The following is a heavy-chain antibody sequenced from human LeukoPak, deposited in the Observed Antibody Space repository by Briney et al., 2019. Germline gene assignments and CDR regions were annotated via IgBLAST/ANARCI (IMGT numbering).Heavy chain of an antibody. CDR2: ISYTGIT. CDR3: ARGEQLEYFDY. J-gene: IGHJ4*02. D-gene: IGHD6-13*01. Sequence: SETLSLTCTVSGGSISSYYWSWIRQPPGKGLEWIGYISYTGITKYNPSLKSRVTILVDTSKNQFSLKLSSVTAADTAVYYCARGEQLEYFDYWGQGTLVTVSS. CDR1: GGSISSYY. V-gene: IGHV4-59*01.